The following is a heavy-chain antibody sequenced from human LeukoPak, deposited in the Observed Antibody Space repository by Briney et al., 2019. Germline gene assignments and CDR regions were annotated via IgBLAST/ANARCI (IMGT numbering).Heavy chain of an antibody. CDR1: GGSISGYY. J-gene: IGHJ6*03. CDR2: IYYSGST. Sequence: SETLSLTCTVSGGSISGYYWSWIRQPPGKGLEWIGYIYYSGSTNYNPSLKSRVTISVDTSKNQFSLKPSSVTAADTAVYYCARLGLGDIVVVPAAGDYYYYYYMDVWGKGTTVTVSS. CDR3: ARLGLGDIVVVPAAGDYYYYYYMDV. V-gene: IGHV4-59*01. D-gene: IGHD2-2*01.